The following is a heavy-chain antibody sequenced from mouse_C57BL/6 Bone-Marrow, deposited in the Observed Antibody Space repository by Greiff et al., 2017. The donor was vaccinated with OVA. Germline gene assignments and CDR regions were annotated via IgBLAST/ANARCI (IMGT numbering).Heavy chain of an antibody. Sequence: DVKLVESGAELVKPGASVKLSCTASGFNIKDYYMHWVKQRTEQGLEWIGRIDPEDGETKYAPKFQGKATITADTSSNTAYLQLSSLTSEDTAVYYCARSGETVDYAMDYWGQGTSVTVSS. V-gene: IGHV14-2*01. CDR3: ARSGETVDYAMDY. CDR2: IDPEDGET. D-gene: IGHD1-1*01. J-gene: IGHJ4*01. CDR1: GFNIKDYY.